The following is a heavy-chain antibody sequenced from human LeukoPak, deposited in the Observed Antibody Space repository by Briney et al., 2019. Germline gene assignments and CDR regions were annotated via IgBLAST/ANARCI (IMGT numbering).Heavy chain of an antibody. CDR3: AKDFDLFDC. CDR2: ISSSGSTI. D-gene: IGHD3-9*01. V-gene: IGHV3-48*03. J-gene: IGHJ4*02. Sequence: GGSLRLSCAASGFTFSSYEMNWVRQAPGKGLEWVSYISSSGSTIYYADSVKGRFTISRDNSKNTLYLQMNSLRAEDTAVYYCAKDFDLFDCWGQGTLVTVSS. CDR1: GFTFSSYE.